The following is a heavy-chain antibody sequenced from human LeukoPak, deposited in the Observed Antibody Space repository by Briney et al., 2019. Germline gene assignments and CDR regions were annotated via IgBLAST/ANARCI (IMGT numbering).Heavy chain of an antibody. J-gene: IGHJ3*02. V-gene: IGHV3-7*01. CDR1: GFTFSNYW. CDR3: ARLSSWVFGI. Sequence: GGSLRLSCAASGFTFSNYWISWVRQAPGKGLEWVANIKFDGSDKFYVDSVKGRFTISRDNAKNLLYLQMNSLRAEDTAVYFCARLSSWVFGIWGQGTMVTVSS. D-gene: IGHD3-16*01. CDR2: IKFDGSDK.